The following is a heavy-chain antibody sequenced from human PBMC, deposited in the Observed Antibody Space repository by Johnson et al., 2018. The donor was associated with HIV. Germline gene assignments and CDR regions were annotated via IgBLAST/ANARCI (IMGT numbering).Heavy chain of an antibody. V-gene: IGHV3-33*08. J-gene: IGHJ3*02. CDR1: GFIFDDYT. CDR3: SRHGGAPYSSSWYPLFGAFDI. CDR2: MWYDGSNK. Sequence: QVQLVESGGAVVQPGGSLRLSCAASGFIFDDYTMHWVRQAPGKGLEWVAVMWYDGSNKYYADSVKGRFTISRDNSKNTLYLQMNSLRAEDTAVYYCSRHGGAPYSSSWYPLFGAFDIWGQGTMVT. D-gene: IGHD6-13*01.